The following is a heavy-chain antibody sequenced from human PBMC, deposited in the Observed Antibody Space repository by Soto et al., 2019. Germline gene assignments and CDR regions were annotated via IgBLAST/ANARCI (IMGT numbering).Heavy chain of an antibody. CDR2: IHPSGTV. CDR1: GGSLSGYY. Sequence: SETLSLTCVVYGGSLSGYYWNWIRQPPGKGLEWIGEIHPSGTVTYNPSLMSRVTISADTSKNQFSLNLSSVTAADAGVYYCARGQDAAKVAYWGQGTLVTVSS. CDR3: ARGQDAAKVAY. D-gene: IGHD6-13*01. V-gene: IGHV4-34*01. J-gene: IGHJ4*02.